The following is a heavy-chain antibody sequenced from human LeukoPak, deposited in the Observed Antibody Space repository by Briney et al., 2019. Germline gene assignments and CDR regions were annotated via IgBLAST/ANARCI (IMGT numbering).Heavy chain of an antibody. CDR3: TSVDYYDSSGEYYFDY. D-gene: IGHD3-22*01. CDR1: GFTLGDYA. Sequence: GGSLRLSCTASGFTLGDYAMSWVRQAPGKGLHGVGFIRSKAYGGTTQSAASVKGRFTISRDDSKNIAYLQMNSLKTEDTAVYYCTSVDYYDSSGEYYFDYWGEGTLVTVSS. V-gene: IGHV3-49*04. CDR2: IRSKAYGGTT. J-gene: IGHJ4*03.